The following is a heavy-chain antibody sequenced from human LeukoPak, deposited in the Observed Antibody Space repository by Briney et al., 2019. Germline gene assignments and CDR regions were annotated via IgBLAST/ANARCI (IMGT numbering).Heavy chain of an antibody. J-gene: IGHJ4*02. D-gene: IGHD3-16*01. V-gene: IGHV3-23*01. CDR1: GFTFSSYG. CDR2: ISGSGGST. Sequence: GGSLRLSCAASGFTFSSYGMRWVRQAPGKGLEWVSGISGSGGSTNYADSVKGRFTISRDNSKNTLYLQMNSLRAEDTAVYYCAKDATFGGVMAMYYFDYWGQGTLVTVSS. CDR3: AKDATFGGVMAMYYFDY.